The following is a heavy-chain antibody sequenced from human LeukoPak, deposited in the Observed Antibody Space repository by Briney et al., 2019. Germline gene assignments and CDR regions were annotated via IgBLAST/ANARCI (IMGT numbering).Heavy chain of an antibody. V-gene: IGHV3-23*01. D-gene: IGHD2/OR15-2a*01. CDR2: ISGSGGST. Sequence: GGSLRLSCAASGLTFSSYAMSWVRQAPGKGLEWVSAISGSGGSTYYADTVKGRFTISRDNSQNTLYLQMNGLRAEDTAVYYCAKEVKYFDYWGQGTLVTVSS. J-gene: IGHJ4*02. CDR1: GLTFSSYA. CDR3: AKEVKYFDY.